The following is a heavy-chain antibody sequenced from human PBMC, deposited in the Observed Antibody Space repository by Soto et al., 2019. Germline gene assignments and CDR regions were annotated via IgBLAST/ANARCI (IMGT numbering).Heavy chain of an antibody. Sequence: GASVKVSCKASGYTFTSYDIDWVRQATGQGLEWMGWMNPNSGNTGYARKFQGRVTMTRNTSISTAYMELSSLRSEDTAVYYCARVPARPPSYFYYYMDVWGKGTTVTVSS. CDR1: GYTFTSYD. D-gene: IGHD6-25*01. CDR2: MNPNSGNT. CDR3: ARVPARPPSYFYYYMDV. V-gene: IGHV1-8*01. J-gene: IGHJ6*03.